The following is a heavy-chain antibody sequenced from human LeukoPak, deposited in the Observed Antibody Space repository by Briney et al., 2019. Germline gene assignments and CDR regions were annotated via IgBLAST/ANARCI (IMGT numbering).Heavy chain of an antibody. CDR2: TYYRSKWYN. V-gene: IGHV6-1*01. Sequence: SPTLSPTFAISGDSVSSNSAAWNWIRQSPSRGLEWLGRTYYRSKWYNDYALSVESRITINPDTSKNQFSLQLNSVTPEDTAVYYCAREVVAGDDAFDIWGQGTMVTVSS. CDR3: AREVVAGDDAFDI. J-gene: IGHJ3*02. CDR1: GDSVSSNSAA. D-gene: IGHD2-15*01.